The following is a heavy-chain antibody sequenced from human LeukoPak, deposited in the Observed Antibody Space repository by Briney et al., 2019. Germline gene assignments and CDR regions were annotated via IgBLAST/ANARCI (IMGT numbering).Heavy chain of an antibody. D-gene: IGHD3-10*01. CDR3: ARDKGTMVRGVNYYYGMDV. Sequence: ASVKVSCKASGYTFTSYTLHWVRQAPGQRLEWMGWINVGNGNTKYSQKLQGRVTMTTDTSTSTAYMELRSLRSDDTAVYYCARDKGTMVRGVNYYYGMDVWGQGTTVTVSS. CDR1: GYTFTSYT. J-gene: IGHJ6*02. CDR2: INVGNGNT. V-gene: IGHV1-3*01.